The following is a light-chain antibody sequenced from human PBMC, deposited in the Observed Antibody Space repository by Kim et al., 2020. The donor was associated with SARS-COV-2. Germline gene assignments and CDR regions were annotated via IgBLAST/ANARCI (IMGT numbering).Light chain of an antibody. CDR2: YDS. CDR3: QVWDSGSDHWV. J-gene: IGLJ3*02. CDR1: NIGSKS. V-gene: IGLV3-21*04. Sequence: SYELTQPPSVSVAPGKTARITCGGNNIGSKSVHWYQQKPGQAPVLVIYYDSDRPSGIPERFSGSNSGNTATLTISRVEAGDEADYYCQVWDSGSDHWVF.